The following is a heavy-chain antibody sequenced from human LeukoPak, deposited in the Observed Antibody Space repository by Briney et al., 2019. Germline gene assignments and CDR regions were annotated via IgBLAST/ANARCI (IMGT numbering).Heavy chain of an antibody. Sequence: PSETLSLTCAVSGGSISSYYWSWIRQPPGTGLGWMGYIYYSGSTNYNPSLKSRVTISVDTSKNQLSLKLSSVTAADTAVYYCARRGGLGATKDAFDIWGQGTMVTVSS. CDR2: IYYSGST. D-gene: IGHD1-26*01. CDR1: GGSISSYY. CDR3: ARRGGLGATKDAFDI. J-gene: IGHJ3*02. V-gene: IGHV4-59*01.